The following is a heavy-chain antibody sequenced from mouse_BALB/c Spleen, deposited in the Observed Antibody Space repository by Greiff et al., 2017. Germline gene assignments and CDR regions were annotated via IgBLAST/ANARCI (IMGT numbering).Heavy chain of an antibody. CDR1: GFTFSSYG. J-gene: IGHJ4*01. CDR3: ARDEDYAMDY. V-gene: IGHV5-6-3*01. Sequence: DVHLVESGGGLVQPGGSLKLSCAASGFTFSSYGMSWVRQTPDKRLELVATINSNGGSTYYPDSVKGRFTISRDNAKNTLYLQMSSLKSEDTAMYYCARDEDYAMDYWGQGTSVTVSS. CDR2: INSNGGST.